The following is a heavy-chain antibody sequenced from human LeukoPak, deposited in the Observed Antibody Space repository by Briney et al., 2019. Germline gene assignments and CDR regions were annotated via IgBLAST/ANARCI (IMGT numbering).Heavy chain of an antibody. CDR3: AKDRVSSSLSNY. CDR1: GFTFSSYA. D-gene: IGHD6-13*01. Sequence: PGGSLRLSCAASGFTFSSYAMSWVRQAPGKGLEWVSAISGGGGSTYYADSVKGRFTISRDNSKNTLYLQMNSLRAEDTAVYYCAKDRVSSSLSNYWGQGTLVTVSS. CDR2: ISGGGGST. V-gene: IGHV3-23*01. J-gene: IGHJ4*02.